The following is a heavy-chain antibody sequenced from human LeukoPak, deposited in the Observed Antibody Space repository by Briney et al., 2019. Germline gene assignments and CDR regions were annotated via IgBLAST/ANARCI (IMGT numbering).Heavy chain of an antibody. CDR3: ARLAVAALLFDY. D-gene: IGHD6-19*01. CDR2: IYYSGST. J-gene: IGHJ4*02. V-gene: IGHV4-39*01. CDR1: DGSISSSSYY. Sequence: SETLSLTCTVSDGSISSSSYYWGWIRQPPGKGLEWIGSIYYSGSTYYNLSLKSRVTISVDTSKNQFSLKLSSVTAADTAVYYCARLAVAALLFDYWGQGTLVTVSS.